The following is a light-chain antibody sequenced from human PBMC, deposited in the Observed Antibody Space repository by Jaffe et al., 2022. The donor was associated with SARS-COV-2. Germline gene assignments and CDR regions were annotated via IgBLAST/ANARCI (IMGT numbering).Light chain of an antibody. CDR1: SSNIANNY. CDR3: GTRDSRLNIGL. J-gene: IGLJ2*01. CDR2: END. V-gene: IGLV1-51*02. Sequence: QSVLTQPPSLSAAPGQRVTISCSGSSSNIANNYVAWYQQLPGTAPRLLIYENDKRPSGIPDRFSGSKSGTSATLAITGLQTGDEADYYCGTRDSRLNIGLFGGGTKLTVL.